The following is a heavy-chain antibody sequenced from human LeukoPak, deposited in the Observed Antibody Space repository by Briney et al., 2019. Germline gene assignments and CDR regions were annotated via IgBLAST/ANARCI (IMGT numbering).Heavy chain of an antibody. CDR3: ARDDGGFGVVTIYYFDY. Sequence: PGGSLRLSCAASGFTFSSYWMSWVRQAPGKGLEWVANIKQDGSEKYYVDSVKGRFTISRDNAKNSLYLQMNSLRAEDTAVYYCARDDGGFGVVTIYYFDYWGQGTLVPVSS. CDR2: IKQDGSEK. CDR1: GFTFSSYW. D-gene: IGHD3-3*01. V-gene: IGHV3-7*05. J-gene: IGHJ4*02.